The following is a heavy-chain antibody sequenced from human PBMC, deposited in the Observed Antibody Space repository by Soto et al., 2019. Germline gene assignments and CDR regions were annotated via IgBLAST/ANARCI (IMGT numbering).Heavy chain of an antibody. D-gene: IGHD6-19*01. Sequence: VQLVESGGGVVQPGRSLRLSCAASGFTFSDYAMHWVRQAPGKGLEWVAVVSHDGRNTHYADSVKGRLTISRDSSKNKVSLEMTRLRAEDTAVYYCAKGGRQWLVTSDFNYWGQGALVTVSS. CDR1: GFTFSDYA. CDR3: AKGGRQWLVTSDFNY. CDR2: VSHDGRNT. V-gene: IGHV3-30*18. J-gene: IGHJ4*02.